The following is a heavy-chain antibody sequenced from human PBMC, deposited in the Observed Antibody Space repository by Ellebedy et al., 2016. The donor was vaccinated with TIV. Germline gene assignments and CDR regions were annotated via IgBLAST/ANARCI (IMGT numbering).Heavy chain of an antibody. J-gene: IGHJ4*02. CDR1: GFTFSSHA. V-gene: IGHV3-30*02. CDR3: AKDVASATYLFDY. Sequence: GESLKISCAASGFTFSSHAMHWVRQAPAKGLGWVGFIWYDGSNKDYADSVKGRFTISRDNSKNTLYLQMNSLRAEDTAAYYCAKDVASATYLFDYWGQGTLVTVSS. D-gene: IGHD6-19*01. CDR2: IWYDGSNK.